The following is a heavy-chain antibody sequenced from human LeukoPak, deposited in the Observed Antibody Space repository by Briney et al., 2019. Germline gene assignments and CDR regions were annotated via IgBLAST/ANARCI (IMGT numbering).Heavy chain of an antibody. J-gene: IGHJ4*02. CDR3: ARVIYYYDATGYAAYYFDY. V-gene: IGHV5-51*01. Sequence: GESLKISCQGSGYNFVNYWIAWVRQMPGKDLEWMGIIDPLDSETRYSPPFQGQVTISADKSIKTAFLQWSSLKASDTATYFCARVIYYYDATGYAAYYFDYWGQGSLLTVSS. D-gene: IGHD3-22*01. CDR1: GYNFVNYW. CDR2: IDPLDSET.